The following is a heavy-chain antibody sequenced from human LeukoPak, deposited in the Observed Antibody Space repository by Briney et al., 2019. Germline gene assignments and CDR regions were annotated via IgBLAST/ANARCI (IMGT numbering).Heavy chain of an antibody. V-gene: IGHV4-38-2*02. CDR1: GYSISSGYY. Sequence: TSETLSLTCTVSGYSISSGYYWGWIRQPPGKGLEWIGSIYHSGSTYYNPSLKSRVTISVDTSKNQFSLKLSSVTAADTAVYYCARDHARYYDFWSGYPGFDYWGQGTLVTVSS. CDR3: ARDHARYYDFWSGYPGFDY. J-gene: IGHJ4*02. D-gene: IGHD3-3*01. CDR2: IYHSGST.